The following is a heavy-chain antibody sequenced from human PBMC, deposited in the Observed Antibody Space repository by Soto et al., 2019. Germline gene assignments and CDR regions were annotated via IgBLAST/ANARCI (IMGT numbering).Heavy chain of an antibody. D-gene: IGHD6-13*01. CDR3: ARGVSSWYYHYYYGMDV. Sequence: GGSLRLSCAASGFTFGSYDMHWVRQATGKGLEWVSAIGTAGDTYYPGSVKGRFTISRENAKNSLYLQMNSLRAGDTAVYYCARGVSSWYYHYYYGMDVWGQGTTVTVSS. J-gene: IGHJ6*02. CDR1: GFTFGSYD. CDR2: IGTAGDT. V-gene: IGHV3-13*01.